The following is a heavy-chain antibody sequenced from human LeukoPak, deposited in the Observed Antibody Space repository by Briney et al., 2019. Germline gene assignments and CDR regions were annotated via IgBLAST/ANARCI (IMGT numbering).Heavy chain of an antibody. J-gene: IGHJ3*02. CDR3: ARDIPSQGPDAFDI. Sequence: QPGGSLRLSCAASGFTFSSYAMNWVRQAPGKGLEWVSVIYSGGSTYYADSVKGRFTISRDNSKNTLYLQMNSLRAEDTAVYYCARDIPSQGPDAFDIWGQGTMVTVSS. CDR2: IYSGGST. V-gene: IGHV3-53*01. CDR1: GFTFSSYA.